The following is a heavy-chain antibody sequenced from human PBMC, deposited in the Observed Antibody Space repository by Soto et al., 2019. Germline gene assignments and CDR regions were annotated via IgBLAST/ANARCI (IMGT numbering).Heavy chain of an antibody. D-gene: IGHD2-2*01. CDR2: IYYSGST. V-gene: IGHV4-30-4*01. Sequence: TLSLTCTVSGGSISIGDYYWSWIRQPPGKGLEWIGYIYYSGSTYYNPSLKSRVTISVDTSKNQFSLKLSSVTAADTAVYYCARDGPAGYCSSTSCYKYNWFDPWGQGTLVTVSS. CDR1: GGSISIGDYY. CDR3: ARDGPAGYCSSTSCYKYNWFDP. J-gene: IGHJ5*02.